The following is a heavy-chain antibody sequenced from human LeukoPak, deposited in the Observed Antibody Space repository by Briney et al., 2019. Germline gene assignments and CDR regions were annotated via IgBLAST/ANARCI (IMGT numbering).Heavy chain of an antibody. J-gene: IGHJ4*02. Sequence: AASVKVSCKASGRTFSSYAISWVRQAPGQGLEWMGRIIPILGIANYAQKFQGRVTITADKSTSTAYMELSSLRSEDTAVYYCARNVDTAMAFVDYWGQGTLVTVSS. CDR2: IIPILGIA. V-gene: IGHV1-69*04. CDR1: GRTFSSYA. CDR3: ARNVDTAMAFVDY. D-gene: IGHD5-18*01.